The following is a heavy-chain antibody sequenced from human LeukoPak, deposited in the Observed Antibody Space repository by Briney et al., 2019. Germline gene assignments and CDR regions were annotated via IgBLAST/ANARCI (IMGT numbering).Heavy chain of an antibody. CDR1: GGTFSSYA. J-gene: IGHJ6*03. V-gene: IGHV1-69*05. CDR2: IIPIFGTA. D-gene: IGHD3-10*01. Sequence: SAKVSCKASGGTFSSYAISWVRQAPGQGLEWMGGIIPIFGTANYARKFQGRVTITTDESTSTAYMELSSLRSEDTAVYSCARTASGPLYSYMDVWGKGTTVTVSS. CDR3: ARTASGPLYSYMDV.